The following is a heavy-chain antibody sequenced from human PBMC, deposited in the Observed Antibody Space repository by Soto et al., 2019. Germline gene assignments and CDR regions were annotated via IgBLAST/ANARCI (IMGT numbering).Heavy chain of an antibody. Sequence: SETLSLTFTVSGGSISSYYWNWIRQPPGKGLEWIVYIYYSGSTNYNPSLKSRVTISVDTSTNQFSLQLSSVTAADTAVYYCARGEVDSYCPGRPRYFQHWGQGTLVTVS. V-gene: IGHV4-59*01. CDR3: ARGEVDSYCPGRPRYFQH. J-gene: IGHJ1*01. CDR1: GGSISSYY. CDR2: IYYSGST. D-gene: IGHD3-10*01.